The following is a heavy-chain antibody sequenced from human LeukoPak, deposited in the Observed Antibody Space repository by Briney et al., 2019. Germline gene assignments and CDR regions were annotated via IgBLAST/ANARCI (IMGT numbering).Heavy chain of an antibody. CDR1: GFTFTNHY. Sequence: GGSLRLSCATSGFTFTNHYMSWVRQAPGKGLEWVANINQHGTEGSYVDSVKGRFTIPRDNSKNTLYLQMNSLRAEDTAVYYCAKDVMDCSSTSCYYYYYMDVWGKGTTVTVSS. D-gene: IGHD2-2*01. V-gene: IGHV3-7*03. CDR2: INQHGTEG. J-gene: IGHJ6*03. CDR3: AKDVMDCSSTSCYYYYYMDV.